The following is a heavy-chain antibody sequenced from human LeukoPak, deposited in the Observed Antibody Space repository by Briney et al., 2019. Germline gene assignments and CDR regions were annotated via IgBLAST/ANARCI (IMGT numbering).Heavy chain of an antibody. J-gene: IGHJ4*02. Sequence: GASVKVSCKASGYTFTSYGISWVRQAPGQGLEWMGWISAYNGNTNYAQKLQGRVTMTTDTSTSTAYMELRSLRSDDTAVYYCARDLSDIVVVPAATDYFDYWGQGTLVTVSS. CDR2: ISAYNGNT. CDR3: ARDLSDIVVVPAATDYFDY. D-gene: IGHD2-2*01. V-gene: IGHV1-18*01. CDR1: GYTFTSYG.